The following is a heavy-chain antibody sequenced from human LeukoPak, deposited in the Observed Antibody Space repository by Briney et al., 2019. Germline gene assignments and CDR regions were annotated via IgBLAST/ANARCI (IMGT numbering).Heavy chain of an antibody. Sequence: GGSLRLSCAASGFTFNRYWMLWVGQAPGAGLVWVSRIKTDGTYTSNTDSVKGRFTISRDNAKSTLYLQMNSLKVEDTAVYYCVAELGDYADFWGQGTLVTVSS. V-gene: IGHV3-74*01. CDR1: GFTFNRYW. CDR2: IKTDGTYT. J-gene: IGHJ4*02. D-gene: IGHD1-26*01. CDR3: VAELGDYADF.